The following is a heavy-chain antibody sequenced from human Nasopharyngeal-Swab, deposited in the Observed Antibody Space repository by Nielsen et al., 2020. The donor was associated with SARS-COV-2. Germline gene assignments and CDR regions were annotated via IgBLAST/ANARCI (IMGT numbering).Heavy chain of an antibody. V-gene: IGHV1-69*04. CDR2: IIPILGIA. CDR1: GGTFSSYA. CDR3: ARDLSWDNWFDP. D-gene: IGHD6-13*01. Sequence: SVNVSCKASGGTFSSYAIIWVRQAPGQGLEWIGRIIPILGIANYAQKFQGRVTITADKSTSTAYMELSSLRSEDTAVYYCARDLSWDNWFDPWGQGTLVTVSS. J-gene: IGHJ5*02.